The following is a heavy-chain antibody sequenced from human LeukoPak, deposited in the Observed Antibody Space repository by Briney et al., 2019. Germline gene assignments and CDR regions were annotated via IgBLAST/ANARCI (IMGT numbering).Heavy chain of an antibody. Sequence: SETLSLTCTVSGGSISSYYWSWIRQPPGKGLEWIGNIYYSGSTNYNPSLKSRVTISVDTSKNQFSLKLSYVTAADTAVYYCTRGSIAYYYMDVWGKGTTVTISS. CDR3: TRGSIAYYYMDV. J-gene: IGHJ6*03. V-gene: IGHV4-59*01. CDR1: GGSISSYY. CDR2: IYYSGST. D-gene: IGHD3-22*01.